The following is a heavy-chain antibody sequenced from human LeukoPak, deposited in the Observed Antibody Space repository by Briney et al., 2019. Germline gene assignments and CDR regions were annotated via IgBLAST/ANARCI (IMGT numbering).Heavy chain of an antibody. D-gene: IGHD6-13*01. V-gene: IGHV3-9*01. Sequence: GGSLRLSCAASGFTFDDYAMHWVRQAPGKGLEWVSGISWNSGSIGYADSVKGRFTISRDNAKNSLYLQMNSLRAEDTALYYCAKDTSSSRFNWFDPWGQGTLVTVSS. CDR2: ISWNSGSI. J-gene: IGHJ5*02. CDR1: GFTFDDYA. CDR3: AKDTSSSRFNWFDP.